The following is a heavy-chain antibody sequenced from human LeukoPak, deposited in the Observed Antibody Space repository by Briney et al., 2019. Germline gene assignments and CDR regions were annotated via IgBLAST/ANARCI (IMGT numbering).Heavy chain of an antibody. D-gene: IGHD5-24*01. J-gene: IGHJ4*02. Sequence: SDTLSLTCAVSGYSISSSNWWGWIRQPPGKGLEWIGYIYYSGSTNYNPSLKSRVTMSVDTSKNQFSLKLSSVTALDTAVYHCARSRPERYAGAFDYWGQGTLVTVSS. CDR1: GYSISSSNW. CDR3: ARSRPERYAGAFDY. CDR2: IYYSGST. V-gene: IGHV4-28*06.